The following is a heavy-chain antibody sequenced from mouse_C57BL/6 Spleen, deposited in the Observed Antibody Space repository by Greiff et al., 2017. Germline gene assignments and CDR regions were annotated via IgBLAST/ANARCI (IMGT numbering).Heavy chain of an antibody. D-gene: IGHD3-2*02. CDR1: GFTFSSYA. CDR3: TRGQAYGDYAMDY. V-gene: IGHV5-9-1*02. Sequence: EVMLVESGEGLVKPGVSLKLSCAASGFTFSSYAMSWVRQTPEKRLEWVAYISSGGDYIYYADTVKGRFTISRDNARNTLYLQMSSLKSEDTAMYYCTRGQAYGDYAMDYWGQGTSVTVSS. CDR2: ISSGGDYI. J-gene: IGHJ4*01.